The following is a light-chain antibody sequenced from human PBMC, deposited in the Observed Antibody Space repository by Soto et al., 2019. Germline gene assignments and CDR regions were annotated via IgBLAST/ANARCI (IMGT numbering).Light chain of an antibody. J-gene: IGLJ2*01. Sequence: QSVLTQPPSVSAAPGQKVTISCSGSSSNIGKHYVSWYQQLPGTAPKLLIYDNYERPSGLPDRFSGSKSGTSATLDITGLLTGDEADYYYGTWGGSRSVGVVFGGGTKLTVL. CDR3: GTWGGSRSVGVV. CDR1: SSNIGKHY. V-gene: IGLV1-51*01. CDR2: DNY.